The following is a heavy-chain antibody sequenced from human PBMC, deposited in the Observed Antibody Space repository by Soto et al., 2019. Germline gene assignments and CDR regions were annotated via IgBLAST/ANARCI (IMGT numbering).Heavy chain of an antibody. CDR2: ISISGTFT. CDR3: AKRKWYDGSALWYX. CDR1: GVTFNSYV. Sequence: LRLCCVAYGVTFNSYVMSWFRQAPGKGLEWVATISISGTFTNYADSGEGRFTISRDSSKKTLYLQMNSLRAEDSAVYYCAKRKWYDGSALWYXWGQGTLVTVSX. J-gene: IGHJ4*02. V-gene: IGHV3-23*01. D-gene: IGHD3-22*01.